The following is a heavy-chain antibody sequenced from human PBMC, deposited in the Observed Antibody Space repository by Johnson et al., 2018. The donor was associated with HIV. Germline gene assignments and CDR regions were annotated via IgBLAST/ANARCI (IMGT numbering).Heavy chain of an antibody. CDR2: ISWNSCSI. CDR3: ARDQGSGWYSPHAFDI. CDR1: GFTFDDYG. V-gene: IGHV3-20*04. Sequence: VQLVESGGGVVRPGGSLRLSCAASGFTFDDYGMSWVRKAPGKGLEWVSGISWNSCSIGYADSVKGRFTISRDNAKNSLYLQMNSLRAEDTAVYYCARDQGSGWYSPHAFDIWGQGTMVTVSS. J-gene: IGHJ3*02. D-gene: IGHD6-19*01.